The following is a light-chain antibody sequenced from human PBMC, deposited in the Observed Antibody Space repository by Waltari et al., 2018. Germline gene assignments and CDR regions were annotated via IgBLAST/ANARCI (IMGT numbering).Light chain of an antibody. Sequence: NVLTQSPATLSLSPGERATLSCRASQSVSSSLAWYQQKGGQAPRLLIYDASNRAAGIPARFSGSGSGTDFTLTISSLEPEDFTVYYCQHRSNWPSLTFGGGTKVEI. CDR2: DAS. CDR1: QSVSSS. V-gene: IGKV3-11*01. CDR3: QHRSNWPSLT. J-gene: IGKJ4*01.